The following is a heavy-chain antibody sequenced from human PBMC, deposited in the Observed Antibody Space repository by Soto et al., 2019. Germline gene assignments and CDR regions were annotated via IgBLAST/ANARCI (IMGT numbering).Heavy chain of an antibody. D-gene: IGHD5-12*01. CDR2: IIPILDIA. J-gene: IGHJ4*02. Sequence: QVQLVQSGAEVKKPGSSMKVSCKASGGTFSDFTVNWVRQAPGQGLEWMGRIIPILDIATAAQKFQGRLTITADKSTSTAYMELNSRRSEDTAMYYCRMNGYPFDYWGQGTLVTVSS. CDR3: RMNGYPFDY. V-gene: IGHV1-69*02. CDR1: GGTFSDFT.